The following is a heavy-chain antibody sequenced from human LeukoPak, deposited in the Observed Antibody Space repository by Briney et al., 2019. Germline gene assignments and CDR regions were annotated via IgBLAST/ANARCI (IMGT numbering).Heavy chain of an antibody. CDR3: AKALAVAGTLDY. Sequence: GGSLRLSCAASGFTFSSYAMSWVRQAPGKGLEWVSAISGSGGSTYYADSVKGRFTISRDNSENTLYLQMNSLRAEDTAVYYCAKALAVAGTLDYWGQGTLVTVSS. CDR1: GFTFSSYA. CDR2: ISGSGGST. J-gene: IGHJ4*02. D-gene: IGHD6-19*01. V-gene: IGHV3-23*01.